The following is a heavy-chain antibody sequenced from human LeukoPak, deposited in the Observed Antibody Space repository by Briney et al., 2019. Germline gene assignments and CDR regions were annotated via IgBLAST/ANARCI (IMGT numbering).Heavy chain of an antibody. CDR1: GFTFSSYA. J-gene: IGHJ4*02. Sequence: GGSLRLSCAASGFTFSSYAMHWVRQAPGKGLEYVSAITSNGGNTYYANSVKGRFTISRDNAKNSVYLQMNSLRVEDTAVYYCARDFRFHDDYWGQGTLVTVSS. CDR3: ARDFRFHDDY. CDR2: ITSNGGNT. V-gene: IGHV3-64*01.